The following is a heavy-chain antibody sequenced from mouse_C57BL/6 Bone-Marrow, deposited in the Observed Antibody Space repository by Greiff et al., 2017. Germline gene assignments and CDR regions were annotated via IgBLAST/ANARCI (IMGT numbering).Heavy chain of an antibody. J-gene: IGHJ4*01. CDR2: IRGGGGNT. Sequence: EVKLMESGGGLVKPGGSLKLSCAASGFTFSSYTMSWVRQTPEKRLEWVATIRGGGGNTNYPDSVKGRFTISRDKAKNTLYLQLSSLRSEDTALYYCARDALIYYYGSYAMDYWGQGTAVTVSA. V-gene: IGHV5-9*01. CDR3: ARDALIYYYGSYAMDY. CDR1: GFTFSSYT. D-gene: IGHD1-1*01.